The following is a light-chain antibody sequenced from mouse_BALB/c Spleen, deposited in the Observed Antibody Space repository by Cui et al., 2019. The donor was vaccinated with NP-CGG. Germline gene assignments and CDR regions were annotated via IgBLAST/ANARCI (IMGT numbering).Light chain of an antibody. V-gene: IGLV1*01. CDR2: GTN. Sequence: HAVVTQESALTTSPGETVTLTCRSSTGAVTNNNYGNWVQEKPDHLFTGLIGGTNNRAPGVPARFSGSLIGDKAALTITGAQTEDEAIYFCALWYSNHWVFGGGTKLTVL. CDR3: ALWYSNHWV. J-gene: IGLJ1*01. CDR1: TGAVTNNNY.